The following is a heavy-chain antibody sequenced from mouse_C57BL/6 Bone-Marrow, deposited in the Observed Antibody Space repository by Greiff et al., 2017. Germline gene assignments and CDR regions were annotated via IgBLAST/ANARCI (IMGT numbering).Heavy chain of an antibody. CDR1: GYTFTSYW. CDR3: ATYYGAY. CDR2: IYPGSGST. Sequence: QVQLKESGAELVKPGASVKMSCKASGYTFTSYWITWVKQRPGQGLEWIGDIYPGSGSTNYNEKFKSKATLTVDTSSSTAYMQLSSLTSEDSAVYYCATYYGAYWGQGTTLTVSS. V-gene: IGHV1-55*01. J-gene: IGHJ2*01. D-gene: IGHD2-10*01.